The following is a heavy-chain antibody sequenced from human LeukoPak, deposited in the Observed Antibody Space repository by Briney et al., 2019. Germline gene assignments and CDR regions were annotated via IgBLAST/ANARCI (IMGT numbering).Heavy chain of an antibody. Sequence: SETLSLTCTVSGGSISSYYWSWIRQPPGKGLEWIGYIYYSGSTNYNPSLKSRVTISVDTSKNQFSLKLSSVTAADTAVYYCARVMDTAMVMRAFDIRGQGTMVTVSS. CDR3: ARVMDTAMVMRAFDI. D-gene: IGHD5-18*01. V-gene: IGHV4-59*01. CDR2: IYYSGST. CDR1: GGSISSYY. J-gene: IGHJ3*02.